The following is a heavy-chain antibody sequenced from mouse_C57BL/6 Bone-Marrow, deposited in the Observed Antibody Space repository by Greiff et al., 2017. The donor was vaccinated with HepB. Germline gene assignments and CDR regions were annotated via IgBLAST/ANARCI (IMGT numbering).Heavy chain of an antibody. Sequence: VQLQQPGAELVRPGTSVKLSCKASGYTFTSYWMHWVKQRPGQGLEWIGVIDPSDSYTNYNQKFKGKATLTVDTSSSTAYMQLSSLTSEDSAVYYCARKLNYGNGAMDYWGQGTSVTVSS. CDR1: GYTFTSYW. CDR3: ARKLNYGNGAMDY. CDR2: IDPSDSYT. D-gene: IGHD2-1*01. J-gene: IGHJ4*01. V-gene: IGHV1-59*01.